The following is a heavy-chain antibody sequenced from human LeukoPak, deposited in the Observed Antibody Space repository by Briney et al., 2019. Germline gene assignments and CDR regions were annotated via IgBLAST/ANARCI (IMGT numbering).Heavy chain of an antibody. CDR3: ARDNTGYYYDSSGYYRPLDYMDV. V-gene: IGHV3-21*01. CDR2: IRSSSSYI. D-gene: IGHD3-22*01. CDR1: GFTFSSFS. J-gene: IGHJ6*03. Sequence: GGSLNLSGAASGFTFSSFSRNWVRKAQGKGLEWVPSIRSSSSYIYYADSVKGRFTISRDNAKNSLYLQMNSLRAEDTAVYYCARDNTGYYYDSSGYYRPLDYMDVWGKGTTVTVSS.